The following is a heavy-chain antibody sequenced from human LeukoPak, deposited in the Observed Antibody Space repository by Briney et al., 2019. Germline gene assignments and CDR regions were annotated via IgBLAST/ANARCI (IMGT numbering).Heavy chain of an antibody. CDR2: IYYSGST. V-gene: IGHV4-59*01. D-gene: IGHD4-17*01. Sequence: SETLSLTCTVSGGSISSYYWSWIRQPPGKGLEWIGYIYYSGSTNYNPSLKSRVTISVDTSKNQFSLKLSSVTAADTAVYYCARANPTYDGDYGVGLFDYWGQGTLVTVSS. CDR3: ARANPTYDGDYGVGLFDY. J-gene: IGHJ4*02. CDR1: GGSISSYY.